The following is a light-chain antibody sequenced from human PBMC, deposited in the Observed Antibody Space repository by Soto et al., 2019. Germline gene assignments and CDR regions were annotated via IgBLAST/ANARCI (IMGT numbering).Light chain of an antibody. CDR1: QSVLCSSDNKNY. V-gene: IGKV4-1*01. CDR2: WAS. J-gene: IGKJ1*01. Sequence: DIVMTQFPDSLAVSLGERATINCKSSQSVLCSSDNKNYLAWYQQKPGQPPKLLIYWASTRESGVPDRFSGSGSGTDFTLAISSLQAEDVAVYYCQQYYSTPLTFGQGTKVEIK. CDR3: QQYYSTPLT.